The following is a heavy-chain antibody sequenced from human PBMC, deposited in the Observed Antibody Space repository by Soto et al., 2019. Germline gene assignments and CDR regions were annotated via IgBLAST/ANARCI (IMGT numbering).Heavy chain of an antibody. CDR2: INHSGST. V-gene: IGHV4-34*01. CDR1: GGSFSGYY. J-gene: IGHJ5*02. Sequence: QVQLQQWGAGLLKPSETLSLTCAVYGGSFSGYYWSWIRQPPGKGLEWIGEINHSGSTNYNPSLKIRATISVDTSKNQFSLKLSSVTAADTAVYYCARVLKPRYCSGGSCYSRWFDPWGQGTLVTVSS. CDR3: ARVLKPRYCSGGSCYSRWFDP. D-gene: IGHD2-15*01.